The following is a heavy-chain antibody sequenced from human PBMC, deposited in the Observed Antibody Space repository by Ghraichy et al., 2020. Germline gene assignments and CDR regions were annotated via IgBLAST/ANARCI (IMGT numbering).Heavy chain of an antibody. J-gene: IGHJ4*02. CDR2: ISSSSSYI. Sequence: GGSLRLSCAASGFTFSSYSMNWVRQAPGKGLEWVSSISSSSSYIYYADSVKGRFTISRDNAKNSLYLQMNSLRAEDTAVYYCARDSSSWYYFDYWGQGTLVTVSS. CDR3: ARDSSSWYYFDY. CDR1: GFTFSSYS. V-gene: IGHV3-21*01. D-gene: IGHD6-13*01.